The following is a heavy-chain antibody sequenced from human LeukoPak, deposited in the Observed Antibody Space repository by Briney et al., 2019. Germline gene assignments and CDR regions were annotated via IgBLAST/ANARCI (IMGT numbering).Heavy chain of an antibody. D-gene: IGHD4-17*01. J-gene: IGHJ4*02. Sequence: PGGSLRLSYAASGFSFSSYTMNWVRQAPGKGLEWLAFISGLGKTIYYADSVKGRFTISRDNGRNSLILQMSGLTADDTAVYYCARDRRGHYVPYFFGHWGQGTQVTVSS. CDR2: ISGLGKTI. CDR1: GFSFSSYT. V-gene: IGHV3-48*01. CDR3: ARDRRGHYVPYFFGH.